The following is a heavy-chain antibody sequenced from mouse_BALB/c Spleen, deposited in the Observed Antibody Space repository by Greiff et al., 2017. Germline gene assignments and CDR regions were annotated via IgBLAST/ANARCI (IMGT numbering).Heavy chain of an antibody. Sequence: EVQLQESGPGLVKPSQSLSLTCSVTGYSITSGYYWNWIRQFPGNKLEWMGYISYDGSNNYNPSLKNRISITRDTSKNQFFLKLNSVTTEDTATYYCAYYRYEVKFAYWGQGTLVTVSA. J-gene: IGHJ3*01. CDR2: ISYDGSN. V-gene: IGHV3-6*02. CDR3: AYYRYEVKFAY. D-gene: IGHD2-14*01. CDR1: GYSITSGYY.